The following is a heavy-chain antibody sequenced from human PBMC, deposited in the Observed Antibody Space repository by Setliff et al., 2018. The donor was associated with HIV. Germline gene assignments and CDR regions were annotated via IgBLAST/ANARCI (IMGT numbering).Heavy chain of an antibody. J-gene: IGHJ5*02. V-gene: IGHV3-20*04. D-gene: IGHD1-26*01. CDR1: GFNIEEYA. Sequence: GGSLRLSCVGSGFNIEEYAMAWVRQVPGKGLEWVSSSSLVYQADSVKGRFTISRDNAKNLLYLQMNSLRADDTAVYYCTRDLPLIVSSGRGNRWGQGTLVTVSS. CDR2: SSLV. CDR3: TRDLPLIVSSGRGNR.